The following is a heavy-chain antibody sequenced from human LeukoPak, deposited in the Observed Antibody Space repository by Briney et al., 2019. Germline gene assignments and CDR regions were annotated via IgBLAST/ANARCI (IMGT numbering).Heavy chain of an antibody. CDR1: GYTFTDYY. J-gene: IGHJ5*02. CDR3: ARENWFDP. CDR2: VDPEDGET. V-gene: IGHV1-69-2*01. Sequence: GASVKVSCKASGYTFTDYYMHWVQQAPGKGLEWMGRVDPEDGETIYAEKFQGRVTITADTSTDTAYIELSSLRSEDTAVYYCARENWFDPWGQGTLVTVSS.